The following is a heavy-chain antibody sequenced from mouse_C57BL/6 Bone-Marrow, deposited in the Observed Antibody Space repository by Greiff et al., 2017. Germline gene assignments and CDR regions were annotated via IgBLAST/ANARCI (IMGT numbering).Heavy chain of an antibody. CDR1: GYTFTSYW. Sequence: VQLQQPGAELVKPGASVKMSCKASGYTFTSYWITWVKQRPGQGLAWIGDIYPGSGSTNYNEKFKSKATLTVDTSSSTAYMQLSSLTSEDSAVYYCARERYYGSSYWYFDVWGTGTTVTVSS. D-gene: IGHD1-1*01. CDR3: ARERYYGSSYWYFDV. V-gene: IGHV1-55*01. CDR2: IYPGSGST. J-gene: IGHJ1*03.